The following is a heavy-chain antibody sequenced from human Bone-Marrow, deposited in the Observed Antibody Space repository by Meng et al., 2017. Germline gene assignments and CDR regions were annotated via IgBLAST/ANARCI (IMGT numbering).Heavy chain of an antibody. V-gene: IGHV4-39*07. D-gene: IGHD6-19*01. Sequence: SETLSLTYTVSGGSISSSSYYWGWIRQPPGKGLEWIGSIYYSGSTYYNPSLKSRVTISVDTSKNQFSLKLSSVTAADTAVYYCARVAVAGTFAFDIWGQGTMVTVSS. CDR3: ARVAVAGTFAFDI. CDR2: IYYSGST. J-gene: IGHJ3*02. CDR1: GGSISSSSYY.